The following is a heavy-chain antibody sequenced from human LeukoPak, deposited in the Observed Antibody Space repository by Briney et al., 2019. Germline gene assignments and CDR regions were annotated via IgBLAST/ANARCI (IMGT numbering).Heavy chain of an antibody. Sequence: KSGGSLRLSCAASGFTFTDVYMSWIRQSPGKGLEWLAYISPNSADISYADSVKGRFTISRDNAKNSLYLQMNSLRAEDTAVYYCARDRSSGYYPWPQHWGQGTLVTVSS. V-gene: IGHV3-11*06. D-gene: IGHD3-22*01. CDR2: ISPNSADI. J-gene: IGHJ4*02. CDR1: GFTFTDVY. CDR3: ARDRSSGYYPWPQH.